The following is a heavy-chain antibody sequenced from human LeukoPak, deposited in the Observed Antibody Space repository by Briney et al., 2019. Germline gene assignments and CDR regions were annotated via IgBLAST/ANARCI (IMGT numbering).Heavy chain of an antibody. Sequence: KVSCKASGGTFSSYAISWVRQAPGQGLEWMGGIIPIFGTANYAQKFQGRVTITTDESTSTAYMELSSLRSEDTAVYYCARDKLGRKPQGDYDILTGRPLNWFDPWGQGTLVTVSS. CDR3: ARDKLGRKPQGDYDILTGRPLNWFDP. J-gene: IGHJ5*02. CDR2: IIPIFGTA. CDR1: GGTFSSYA. V-gene: IGHV1-69*05. D-gene: IGHD3-9*01.